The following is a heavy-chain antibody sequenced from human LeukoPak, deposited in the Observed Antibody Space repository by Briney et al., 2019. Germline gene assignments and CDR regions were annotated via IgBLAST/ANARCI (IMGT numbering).Heavy chain of an antibody. D-gene: IGHD2-2*02. CDR3: AREDREVGQLLYPFYYMDV. CDR1: GFTFSSYS. J-gene: IGHJ6*03. Sequence: GGSLRLSCAASGFTFSSYSMNWVRQAPGKGLEWVSYISSSSSTIYYADSVKGRFTISRDNAKNSLYLQMNSLRAEDTAVYYCAREDREVGQLLYPFYYMDVWGKGTTVTVSS. CDR2: ISSSSSTI. V-gene: IGHV3-48*04.